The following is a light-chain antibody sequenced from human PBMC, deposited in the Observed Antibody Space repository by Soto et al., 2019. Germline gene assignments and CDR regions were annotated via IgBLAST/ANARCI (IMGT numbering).Light chain of an antibody. Sequence: DIQMTQSPSSLSASVGDRVTITCRASQIISRYLNWYRQKPGRATELLIYAASSLQSGVPSRFSGGGSGTDYTRTISSLEPEDFATYCCQHSLSTPLTFGQGTKVEIK. CDR3: QHSLSTPLT. CDR1: QIISRY. V-gene: IGKV1-39*01. J-gene: IGKJ1*01. CDR2: AAS.